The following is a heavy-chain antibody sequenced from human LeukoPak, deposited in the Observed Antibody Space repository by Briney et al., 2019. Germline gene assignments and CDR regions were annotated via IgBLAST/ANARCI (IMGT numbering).Heavy chain of an antibody. Sequence: PGGSLRLSCAASGFTVSSNYMSWVRQAPGKGLEWVSVIYIGGSTYYADSVKGRFTISRDNSKNTLYLQMNSLRAEDTAVYYCARDYRRYYDSSGYYYGGLDYWGQGTLVTVSS. CDR1: GFTVSSNY. J-gene: IGHJ4*02. CDR3: ARDYRRYYDSSGYYYGGLDY. D-gene: IGHD3-22*01. V-gene: IGHV3-66*01. CDR2: IYIGGST.